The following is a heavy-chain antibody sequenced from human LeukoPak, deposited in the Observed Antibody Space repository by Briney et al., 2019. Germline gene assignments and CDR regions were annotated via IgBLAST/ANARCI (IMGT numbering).Heavy chain of an antibody. D-gene: IGHD4-17*01. V-gene: IGHV4-30-4*01. CDR2: ICYSGST. CDR3: ARARYADYLFDY. CDR1: GGSISSGDYY. J-gene: IGHJ4*02. Sequence: SETLSLTCTVSGGSISSGDYYWSWIRQPPGKGLEWIGHICYSGSTYYNPSLKSRVTISVDTSKHQFSLKLSSVTAADTAVYYCARARYADYLFDYWGQGTLVTVSS.